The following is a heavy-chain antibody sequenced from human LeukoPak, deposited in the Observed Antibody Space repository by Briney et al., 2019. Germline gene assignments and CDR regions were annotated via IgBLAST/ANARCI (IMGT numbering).Heavy chain of an antibody. CDR1: GGSISSYY. J-gene: IGHJ5*02. CDR2: IYYSGST. V-gene: IGHV4-59*01. Sequence: SETLSLTCTVSGGSISSYYWSWIRQPPGKGLEWIGYIYYSGSTNYNPSLKSRVTISVDTSKNQFSLKLSSVTVADTAVYYCARARTHAGVFDPWGQGTLVTVSS. CDR3: ARARTHAGVFDP.